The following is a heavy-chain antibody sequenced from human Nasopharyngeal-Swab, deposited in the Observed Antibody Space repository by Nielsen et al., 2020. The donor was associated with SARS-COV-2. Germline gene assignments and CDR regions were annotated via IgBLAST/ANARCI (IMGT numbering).Heavy chain of an antibody. V-gene: IGHV3-30*18. D-gene: IGHD3-9*01. Sequence: GESLQISCAASGFTFSSYGMHWVRQAPGKGLEWVAVISYDGSNKYYADSVKGRFTISRDNSKNTLYLQMNSLRAEDTAVYYCAKEAGYYDILTGYYLSLGYGMDVWGQGTMVTVSS. CDR1: GFTFSSYG. J-gene: IGHJ6*02. CDR3: AKEAGYYDILTGYYLSLGYGMDV. CDR2: ISYDGSNK.